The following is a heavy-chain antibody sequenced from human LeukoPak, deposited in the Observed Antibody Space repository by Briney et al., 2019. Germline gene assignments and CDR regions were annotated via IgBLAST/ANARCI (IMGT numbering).Heavy chain of an antibody. CDR3: AKDRPNYYGSNGHYYRRDGDY. Sequence: GGSLRLSCAASGFTFSSYAMSWVRQSTGKGLEWVSSTSSDGGATYYSNSAKGRFTISRDNSRNTLYLQMNSLRAEDTAVYYCAKDRPNYYGSNGHYYRRDGDYWGQGTLVTVSS. D-gene: IGHD3-22*01. V-gene: IGHV3-23*01. CDR1: GFTFSSYA. J-gene: IGHJ4*02. CDR2: TSSDGGAT.